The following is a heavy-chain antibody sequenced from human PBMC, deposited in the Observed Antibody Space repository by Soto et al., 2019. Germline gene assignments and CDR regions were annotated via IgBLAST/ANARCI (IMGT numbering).Heavy chain of an antibody. V-gene: IGHV4-59*08. CDR3: ARHFPGPRVEYQLPRPYYYYYGMDV. D-gene: IGHD2-2*01. CDR2: IYYSGST. CDR1: GGSISSYN. J-gene: IGHJ6*02. Sequence: RSETLSLTCTVSGGSISSYNWSWIRQPPGKGLEWIGYIYYSGSTNYNPSLKSRVTISVDTSKNQFSLKLSSVTAADTAVYYCARHFPGPRVEYQLPRPYYYYYGMDVWGQGTTVTVSS.